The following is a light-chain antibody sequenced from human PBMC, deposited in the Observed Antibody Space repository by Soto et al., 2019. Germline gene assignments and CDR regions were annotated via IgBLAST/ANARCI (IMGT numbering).Light chain of an antibody. V-gene: IGKV3D-20*02. Sequence: EIVLTQSPCTLSLSPGERATLSCRASQSVSSSYLAWYQQKPGQAPRLLIYGASSRATGIPDRFSGSGSGTDFTLTISSLEPEDFGVYFCHQRNKFGQGTR. CDR2: GAS. CDR1: QSVSSSY. CDR3: HQRNK. J-gene: IGKJ5*01.